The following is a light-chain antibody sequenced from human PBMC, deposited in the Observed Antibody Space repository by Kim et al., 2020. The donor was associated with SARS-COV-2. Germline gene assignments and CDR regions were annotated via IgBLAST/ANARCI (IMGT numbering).Light chain of an antibody. CDR3: QQDYNLPRT. J-gene: IGKJ1*01. CDR1: QSVSSSY. V-gene: IGKV3D-7*01. Sequence: PGERVTLSCRASQSVSSSYLTWYQQKPVQAPRLLIYGASTRATGIPARFSGSGSGTDFTLTISSLQPEDFAVYYCQQDYNLPRTFGQGTKVDIK. CDR2: GAS.